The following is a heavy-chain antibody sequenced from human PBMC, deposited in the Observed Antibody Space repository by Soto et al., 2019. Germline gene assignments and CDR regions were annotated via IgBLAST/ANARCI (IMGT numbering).Heavy chain of an antibody. V-gene: IGHV4-59*01. J-gene: IGHJ6*04. CDR2: IYYSGST. CDR3: ARVDIIAVAGLDV. D-gene: IGHD6-19*01. CDR1: GGSSSSYY. Sequence: SETMSLTCTVSGGSSSSYYWSWIRQPPGKGLEWIGYIYYSGSTNYNPSLKSRVTISVDTSKNQFSLKLSSVTAADTAVYYCARVDIIAVAGLDVWGKGTTVTVSS.